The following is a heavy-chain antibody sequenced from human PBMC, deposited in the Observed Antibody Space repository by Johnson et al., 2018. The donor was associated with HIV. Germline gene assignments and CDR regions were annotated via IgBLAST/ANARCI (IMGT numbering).Heavy chain of an antibody. J-gene: IGHJ3*02. D-gene: IGHD3-10*01. CDR3: ARAALGGTHTFEI. V-gene: IGHV3-30*04. CDR1: GFTFSSYA. CDR2: ISYDGSNK. Sequence: QVQLVESGGGVVRPGGSLRLSCAASGFTFSSYAMHWVRQAPGKGLEWVAVISYDGSNKYYADSVKGRFTISRDNAKNTLYLQMDSLRGEDTAIYYCARAALGGTHTFEIWGQGTMVIVSA.